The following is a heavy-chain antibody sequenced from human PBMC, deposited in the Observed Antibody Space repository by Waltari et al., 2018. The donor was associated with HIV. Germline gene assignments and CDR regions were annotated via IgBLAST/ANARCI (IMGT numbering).Heavy chain of an antibody. CDR3: ARDYNWNRWGYFDL. CDR1: GFTFSSYW. CDR2: IKQDGSEK. J-gene: IGHJ2*01. Sequence: EVQLVESGGGLVQPGGSLRLPCAAFGFTFSSYWMTWVRQAPGKGLEWVANIKQDGSEKYYVDSVKGRFTISRDNAKNSLYLQMNSLRAEDTAVYYCARDYNWNRWGYFDLWGRGTLVTVSS. V-gene: IGHV3-7*01. D-gene: IGHD1-20*01.